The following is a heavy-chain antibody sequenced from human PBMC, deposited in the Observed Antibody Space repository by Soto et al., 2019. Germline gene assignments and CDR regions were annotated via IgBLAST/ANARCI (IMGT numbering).Heavy chain of an antibody. CDR1: GGTFSSYA. CDR3: ANPAPSYCGGDCLEAFDI. Sequence: VASVKVSCKASGGTFSSYAISWVRQAPGQGLEWMGGIIPIFGTANYAQKFQGRVTITADESTSTAYMELSSLRSEDTAVYYCANPAPSYCGGDCLEAFDIWGQGTMVTVSS. D-gene: IGHD2-21*02. CDR2: IIPIFGTA. J-gene: IGHJ3*02. V-gene: IGHV1-69*13.